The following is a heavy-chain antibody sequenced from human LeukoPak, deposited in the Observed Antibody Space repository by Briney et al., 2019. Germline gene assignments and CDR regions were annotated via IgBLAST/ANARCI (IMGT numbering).Heavy chain of an antibody. J-gene: IGHJ4*02. CDR1: GGSISGYY. D-gene: IGHD1-26*01. CDR2: IYYSGST. Sequence: SETLSLTCTVSGGSISGYYWSWIRQPPGKGLEWMGYIYYSGSTNYNPSLKSRVTISVDTSKNQFSLKLSSVTAADTAVYYCAREDIVGATPTLSHWGQGTLVTVSS. V-gene: IGHV4-59*01. CDR3: AREDIVGATPTLSH.